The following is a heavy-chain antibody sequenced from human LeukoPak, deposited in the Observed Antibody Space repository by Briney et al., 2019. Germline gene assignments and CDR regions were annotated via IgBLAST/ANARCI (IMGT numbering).Heavy chain of an antibody. CDR3: ARSAASLTTSFIFDY. CDR2: ISSTSSTK. V-gene: IGHV3-48*04. Sequence: GGSLRLSCAASGFTFSSYSMNWVRQAPGKGLEWVSYISSTSSTKDYADSVKGRFTISRDNAKNSLYLQMNSLRAEDTAVYYCARSAASLTTSFIFDYWGQGTLVTVSS. CDR1: GFTFSSYS. J-gene: IGHJ4*02. D-gene: IGHD4-17*01.